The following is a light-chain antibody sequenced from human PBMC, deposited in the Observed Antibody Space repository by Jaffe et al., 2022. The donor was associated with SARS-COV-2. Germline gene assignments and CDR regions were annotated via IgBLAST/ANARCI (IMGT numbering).Light chain of an antibody. CDR3: QQYGSSVLT. Sequence: EIVLTQSPGTLSLSPGERATLSCRASQSVSSSYLAWYQQKPGQAPTLLIYGASSRATGIPDRFSGSGSGTDFTLTISRLEPEDFAVYYCQQYGSSVLTFGQGTKVEIK. CDR1: QSVSSSY. CDR2: GAS. J-gene: IGKJ1*01. V-gene: IGKV3-20*01.